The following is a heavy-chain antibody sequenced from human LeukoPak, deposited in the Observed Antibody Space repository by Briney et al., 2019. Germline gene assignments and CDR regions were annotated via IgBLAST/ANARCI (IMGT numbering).Heavy chain of an antibody. CDR3: ARRLRGYCSGGSCYDDAFDI. J-gene: IGHJ3*02. D-gene: IGHD2-15*01. CDR1: GYSFTSYW. Sequence: GESLKISCKGSGYSFTSYWIGWVRQMPGKGLEWMGIIYPGDSDTRYSPSFQGQVTIPADKSISTAYLQWSSLKASDTAMYYCARRLRGYCSGGSCYDDAFDIWGQGTMVTVSS. V-gene: IGHV5-51*01. CDR2: IYPGDSDT.